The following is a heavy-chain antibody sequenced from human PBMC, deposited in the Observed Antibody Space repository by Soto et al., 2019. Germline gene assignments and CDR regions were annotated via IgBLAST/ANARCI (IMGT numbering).Heavy chain of an antibody. CDR3: VRGYGGSFPHWYFDL. J-gene: IGHJ2*01. D-gene: IGHD1-26*01. V-gene: IGHV3-33*01. CDR2: IWNDGHDS. Sequence: QEQLMESGGGIVQPGGSLRLSCAASGFTFSNYGMFWARQTPGKGLEWVTFIWNDGHDSYNEDSVRGRFTNSRDNLKNTLYLQMDRLRGEDTGVYYGVRGYGGSFPHWYFDLWGRGTPVAVSP. CDR1: GFTFSNYG.